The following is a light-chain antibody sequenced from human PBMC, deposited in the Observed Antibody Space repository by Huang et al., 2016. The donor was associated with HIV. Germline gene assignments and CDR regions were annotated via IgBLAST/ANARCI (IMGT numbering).Light chain of an antibody. V-gene: IGKV3-15*01. CDR3: QQYDKWPPVT. J-gene: IGKJ1*01. CDR1: QSVAYN. CDR2: GTS. Sequence: TVMTQSPDTLSVSPGERATLSCRASQSVAYNLAWYQQKAGQAPRLIIYGTSTRATGMPGRFSGSGAGTEFTLTISSLQSDDFGVYYCQQYDKWPPVTFGQGTKVEI.